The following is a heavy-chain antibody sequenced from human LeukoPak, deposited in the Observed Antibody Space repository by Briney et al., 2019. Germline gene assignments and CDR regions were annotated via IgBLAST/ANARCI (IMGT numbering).Heavy chain of an antibody. Sequence: ASVKVSCKASGYTFTSYDINWVRQATGQGLEWMGWMNPNSGNTGYAQKFQGRVTMTMNTSISTAYMELSSLRSEDTAVYYCARVRYYHGSGSPDYWGQGTLVTVSS. J-gene: IGHJ4*02. CDR2: MNPNSGNT. D-gene: IGHD3-10*01. CDR3: ARVRYYHGSGSPDY. CDR1: GYTFTSYD. V-gene: IGHV1-8*01.